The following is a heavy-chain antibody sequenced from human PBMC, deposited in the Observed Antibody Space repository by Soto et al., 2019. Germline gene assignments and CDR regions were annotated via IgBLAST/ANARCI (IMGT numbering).Heavy chain of an antibody. CDR1: GYTFTSYY. CDR3: ARGQDDFWSGYYPAPYQYYGMDV. J-gene: IGHJ6*02. CDR2: INPSGGST. D-gene: IGHD3-3*01. Sequence: ASVKVSCKASGYTFTSYYMHWVRQAPGQGLEWMGIINPSGGSTSYAQKFQGRVTMTRDTSTSTVYMELSSLRSEDTAVYYCARGQDDFWSGYYPAPYQYYGMDVWGQGTTVTVSS. V-gene: IGHV1-46*01.